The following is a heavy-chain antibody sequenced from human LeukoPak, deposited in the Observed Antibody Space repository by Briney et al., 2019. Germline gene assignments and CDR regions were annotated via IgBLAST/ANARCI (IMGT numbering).Heavy chain of an antibody. J-gene: IGHJ4*02. CDR3: VAAGTFDY. D-gene: IGHD6-13*01. V-gene: IGHV3-7*01. CDR2: IKQDGSEK. Sequence: GGSLRLSCAASGFTFSSYWMSWVRQAPGKGLEWVANIKQDGSEKYYVDSVKGRFTISRDNAKNTLYLQMNTLRAEDTAVYYCVAAGTFDYWGQGALVTVSS. CDR1: GFTFSSYW.